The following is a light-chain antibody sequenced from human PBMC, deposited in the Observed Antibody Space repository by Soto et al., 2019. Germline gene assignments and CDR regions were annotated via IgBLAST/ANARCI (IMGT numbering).Light chain of an antibody. J-gene: IGKJ5*01. CDR3: QQHGRSPPIT. CDR2: GAS. V-gene: IGKV3-20*01. CDR1: QSVSSNY. Sequence: EMVLTQSPGTLSLSPGERATLSCRASQSVSSNYLAWYQQKPGQPPRLLIYGASSRATGIPDRFSGSGSGTDFTLTISRLEPEDFAVYYCQQHGRSPPITFGQGTRLEIK.